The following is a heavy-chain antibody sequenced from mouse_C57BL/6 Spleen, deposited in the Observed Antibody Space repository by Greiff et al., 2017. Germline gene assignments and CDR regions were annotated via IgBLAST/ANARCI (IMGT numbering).Heavy chain of an antibody. J-gene: IGHJ4*01. V-gene: IGHV1-82*01. CDR3: ARSGWDYAMEY. D-gene: IGHD2-3*01. CDR1: GYAFSSSW. CDR2: IYPGDGDT. Sequence: LEESGPELVKPGASVKISCKASGYAFSSSWMNWVKQRPGKGLEWIGRIYPGDGDTNYNGKFKGKATLTADKSSSTAYMQLSSLTSEDTAVYFCARSGWDYAMEYWGQGTSVTVSS.